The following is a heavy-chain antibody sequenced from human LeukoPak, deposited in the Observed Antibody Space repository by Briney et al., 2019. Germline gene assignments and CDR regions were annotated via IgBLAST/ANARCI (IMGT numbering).Heavy chain of an antibody. CDR1: GFTFSSYA. Sequence: GSLRLSCAASGFTFSSYAMSWVRQVPGKGLEWVSVISGSGDNTYYADSVKGRFTISRDNSKNMLYLQMNSLRAEDTAVYYCAKWKYSNSGIDDYWGQGTLVTVSS. CDR3: AKWKYSNSGIDDY. D-gene: IGHD6-6*01. V-gene: IGHV3-23*01. CDR2: ISGSGDNT. J-gene: IGHJ4*02.